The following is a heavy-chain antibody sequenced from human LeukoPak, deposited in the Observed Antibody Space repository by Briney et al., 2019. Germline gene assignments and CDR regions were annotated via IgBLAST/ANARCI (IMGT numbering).Heavy chain of an antibody. Sequence: SVKVSCKASEGTFSSYAISWVRQAPGQGLEWMGGIIPIFGTANYAQKFQGRVTITADKSTSTAYMELSSLRSEDTAVYYCARDRPMGVPGSFYYWGQGTLVTVSS. CDR2: IIPIFGTA. CDR1: EGTFSSYA. J-gene: IGHJ4*02. CDR3: ARDRPMGVPGSFYY. D-gene: IGHD3-10*01. V-gene: IGHV1-69*06.